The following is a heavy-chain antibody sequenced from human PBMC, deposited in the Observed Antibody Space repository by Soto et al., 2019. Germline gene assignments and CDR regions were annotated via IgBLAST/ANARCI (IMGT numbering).Heavy chain of an antibody. D-gene: IGHD3-22*01. V-gene: IGHV4-39*01. CDR3: ARHFYDRSGYLWFDP. J-gene: IGHJ5*02. Sequence: PSETLSLTCTVSGGSLSSTNHYWGWIRHPPGKGLEWIGSMYYSGSTYYSPSLKSRVTISVDTSKNQFSLNLSSVTAADTAVYYCARHFYDRSGYLWFDPWGQGTLVTVSS. CDR2: MYYSGST. CDR1: GGSLSSTNHY.